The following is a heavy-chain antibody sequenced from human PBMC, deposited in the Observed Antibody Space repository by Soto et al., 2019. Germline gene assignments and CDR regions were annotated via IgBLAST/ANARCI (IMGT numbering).Heavy chain of an antibody. CDR1: GGSISSGDYY. CDR3: ASDLVTIFRPSYYYYGMDV. J-gene: IGHJ6*02. V-gene: IGHV4-30-4*01. D-gene: IGHD3-3*01. CDR2: IYYSGST. Sequence: QVQLQESGPGLVKPSQTLSLTCTVSGGSISSGDYYWSWIRQPPGKGLEWIGYIYYSGSTYYNPSLKSRVTISVDTSTNQFSLKLSSVTAADTAVYYCASDLVTIFRPSYYYYGMDVWGQGTTVTVSS.